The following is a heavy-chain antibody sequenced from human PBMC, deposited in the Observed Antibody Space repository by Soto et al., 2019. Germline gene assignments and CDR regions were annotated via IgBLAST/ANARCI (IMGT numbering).Heavy chain of an antibody. CDR1: GFTFSSYG. D-gene: IGHD1-26*01. CDR2: IWYDGSNK. V-gene: IGHV3-33*01. Sequence: GGSLRLSCAASGFTFSSYGMHWVRQAPGKGLEWVAVIWYDGSNKYYADSVKGRFTISRDNSKNTLYLQMNSLRAEDTAVYYCARLLSGSYYDWYFDLWGRGTLVTVSS. CDR3: ARLLSGSYYDWYFDL. J-gene: IGHJ2*01.